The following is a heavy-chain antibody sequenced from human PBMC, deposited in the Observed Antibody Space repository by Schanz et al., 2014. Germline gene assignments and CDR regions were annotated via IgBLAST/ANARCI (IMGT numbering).Heavy chain of an antibody. CDR1: GFTFSSYA. Sequence: QVQLLQFGGGVVQPGRSLRLSCAASGFTFSSYAMHWVRQAPGKGLEWVAVISCDGSNKYYADSVKGRFTISRDNTKNTKNPHKINLSTVDTDVYDCESYGGDCGGGSCFTFDYWGQGTLVTVSS. D-gene: IGHD2-15*01. V-gene: IGHV3-30-3*01. J-gene: IGHJ4*02. CDR2: ISCDGSNK. CDR3: ESYGGDCGGGSCFTFDY.